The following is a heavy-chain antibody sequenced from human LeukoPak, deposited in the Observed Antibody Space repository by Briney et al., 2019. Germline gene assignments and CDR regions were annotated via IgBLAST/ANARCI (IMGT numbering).Heavy chain of an antibody. Sequence: GGSQISSCVVSGFTVSSNYMSWVRQAPGKGLEWVSIIYSGGSTYYADSVKGRFTISRDNSKNTVYLQMNSLRAEDTAVYYCARANSATIPGVEPWGKEPLVTVSS. J-gene: IGHJ5*02. CDR2: IYSGGST. CDR1: GFTVSSNY. CDR3: ARANSATIPGVEP. V-gene: IGHV3-53*01. D-gene: IGHD7-27*01.